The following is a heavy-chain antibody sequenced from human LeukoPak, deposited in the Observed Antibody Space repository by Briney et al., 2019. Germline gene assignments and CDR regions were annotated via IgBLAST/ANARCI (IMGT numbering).Heavy chain of an antibody. D-gene: IGHD3-16*02. CDR1: GGSFSGYY. V-gene: IGHV4-34*01. CDR3: ARSNIMITFGGVIVEDYFDY. J-gene: IGHJ4*02. Sequence: PSETLSLTCAVYGGSFSGYYWSWIRHPPGKVLEWIGEINHSGSTNYNPSLKSRVTISVDTSKNQFSLKLSSVTAADTAVYYCARSNIMITFGGVIVEDYFDYWGQGTLVTVSS. CDR2: INHSGST.